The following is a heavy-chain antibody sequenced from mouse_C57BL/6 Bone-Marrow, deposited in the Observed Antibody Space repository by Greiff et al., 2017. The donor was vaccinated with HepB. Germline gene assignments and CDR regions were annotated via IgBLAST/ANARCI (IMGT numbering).Heavy chain of an antibody. CDR2: ISNGGGST. Sequence: EVHLVESGGGLVQPGGSLKLSCAASGFTFSDYYMYWVRQTPEKRLEWVAYISNGGGSTYYTDTVKGRFTISRDNAKNTMYLGMSRLTSEDPAMYYCAGHNCAGSCYVRYFDFWGTGTTLTVSS. CDR1: GFTFSDYY. J-gene: IGHJ1*03. CDR3: AGHNCAGSCYVRYFDF. V-gene: IGHV5-12*01. D-gene: IGHD1-1*01.